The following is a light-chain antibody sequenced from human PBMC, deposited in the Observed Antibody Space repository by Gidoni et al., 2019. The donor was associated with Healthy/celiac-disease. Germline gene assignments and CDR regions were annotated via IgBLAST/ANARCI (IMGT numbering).Light chain of an antibody. CDR2: AAS. J-gene: IGKJ5*01. V-gene: IGKV1-39*01. CDR3: QQSYSTPRIT. CDR1: QSISSY. Sequence: IRLTHSPSSLSASVGDRVTITCRASQSISSYLNWYQQKPGKAPKLLIYAASSLQSGVPSRFSGSGSGTDFTLTISSLQPEDFATYYCQQSYSTPRITFGQXTKVEIK.